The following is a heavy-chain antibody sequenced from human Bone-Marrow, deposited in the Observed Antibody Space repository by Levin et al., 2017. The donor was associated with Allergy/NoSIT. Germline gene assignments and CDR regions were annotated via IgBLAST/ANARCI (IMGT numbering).Heavy chain of an antibody. D-gene: IGHD3-10*01. CDR3: ARLGRPLLWFGVYFDY. CDR1: GYSFTSYW. Sequence: PGGSLRLSCKGSGYSFTSYWIGWVRQMPGKGLEWMGIIFPGDSDTRYSPSFQGQVTISADKSISTAYLQWSSLKASDTAMYYCARLGRPLLWFGVYFDYWGQGTLVTVSS. V-gene: IGHV5-51*01. CDR2: IFPGDSDT. J-gene: IGHJ4*02.